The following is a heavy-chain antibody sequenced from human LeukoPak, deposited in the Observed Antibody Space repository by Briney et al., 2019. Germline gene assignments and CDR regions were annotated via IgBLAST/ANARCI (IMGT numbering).Heavy chain of an antibody. CDR3: ARGEFLITIFGVVISPDAFDI. CDR2: INHSGST. J-gene: IGHJ3*02. D-gene: IGHD3-3*01. CDR1: GGSFSGYY. Sequence: SETLSLICAVYGGSFSGYYWSWIRQPPGKGLEWIGEINHSGSTNYNPSLKSRVTISVDTSKNQFSLKLSSVTAADTAVYYCARGEFLITIFGVVISPDAFDIWGQGTMVTVSS. V-gene: IGHV4-34*01.